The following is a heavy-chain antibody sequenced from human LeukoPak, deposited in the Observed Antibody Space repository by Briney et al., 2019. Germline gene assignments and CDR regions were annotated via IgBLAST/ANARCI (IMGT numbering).Heavy chain of an antibody. CDR1: GYTFSNYY. J-gene: IGHJ3*02. V-gene: IGHV1-46*01. D-gene: IGHD2-21*01. CDR2: INPSVGSA. Sequence: ASVKVSCRASGYTFSNYYMHWVRQAPGQGLEWMGIINPSVGSASSAQKFQGRVTMTGDTSTSTVYMELSSLRSEDTAVYYCASRPGGHYSGAFDIWGQGTMVTVSS. CDR3: ASRPGGHYSGAFDI.